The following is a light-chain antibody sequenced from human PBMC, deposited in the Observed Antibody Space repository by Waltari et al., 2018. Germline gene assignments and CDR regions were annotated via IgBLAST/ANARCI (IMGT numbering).Light chain of an antibody. CDR3: QQLNSYPPT. Sequence: IPLTQPPSFLSASVGDTVTITCRASQGISSYLAWYQQKPGKAPKLLIYAASTLQSGVPSRFSGSGSGTEFTLTISSLQPEDFATYYCQQLNSYPPTFGGGTKVEIK. CDR1: QGISSY. V-gene: IGKV1-9*01. J-gene: IGKJ4*01. CDR2: AAS.